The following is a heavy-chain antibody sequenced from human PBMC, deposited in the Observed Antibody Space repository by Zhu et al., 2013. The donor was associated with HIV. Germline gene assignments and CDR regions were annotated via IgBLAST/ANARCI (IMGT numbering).Heavy chain of an antibody. Sequence: QVQLVQSGAEVKKPGSSVKVSCKASGGTFSSYAISWVRQAPGQGLEWMGGIIPIFGTANYAQKFQGRVTITADESTSTAYMELSSLRSEDTAVYYCARQYCSSTSCYFGLGWTTGGQGTLVTVSS. CDR2: IIPIFGTA. D-gene: IGHD2-2*01. J-gene: IGHJ4*02. CDR1: GGTFSSYA. V-gene: IGHV1-69*01. CDR3: ARQYCSSTSCYFGLGWTT.